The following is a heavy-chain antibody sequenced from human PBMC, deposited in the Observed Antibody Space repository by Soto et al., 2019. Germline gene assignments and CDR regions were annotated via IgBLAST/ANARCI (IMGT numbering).Heavy chain of an antibody. Sequence: GASVKVSCKASGGTFSSYAISWVRQAPGQGLEWMGGIIPIFGTANYAQKFQGRVTITADKSTSTAYMELSSLRSEDTAVYYCARNGSNWAATQYYFDYWGQGTLVTVSS. CDR2: IIPIFGTA. CDR1: GGTFSSYA. J-gene: IGHJ4*02. D-gene: IGHD2-15*01. V-gene: IGHV1-69*06. CDR3: ARNGSNWAATQYYFDY.